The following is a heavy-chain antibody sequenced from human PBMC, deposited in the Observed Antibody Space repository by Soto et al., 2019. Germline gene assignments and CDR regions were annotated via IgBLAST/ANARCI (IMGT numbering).Heavy chain of an antibody. V-gene: IGHV4-30-2*01. CDR3: AAGGGLPRYC. Sequence: QLQLQESGSGLVKPSQTLSLTCAVSGGSISSGGYSWSWIRQPPGKGLEWIGYIYHSGSTYYNPSLKSRVTTSVDRSKHQFALRVSSVTAADTAVYYCAAGGGLPRYCWGQGTLVTVSS. CDR1: GGSISSGGYS. J-gene: IGHJ4*02. CDR2: IYHSGST. D-gene: IGHD5-12*01.